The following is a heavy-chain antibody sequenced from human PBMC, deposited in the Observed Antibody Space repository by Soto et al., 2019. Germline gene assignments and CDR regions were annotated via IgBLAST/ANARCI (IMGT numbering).Heavy chain of an antibody. J-gene: IGHJ5*02. D-gene: IGHD2-8*02. V-gene: IGHV3-13*01. Sequence: VQLVESGGGLVQPGGSLRLSCAASGLTFSAYDMHWVRQATGKGLEWVAAIGTQHDAYYPDSVKGRFTISRENAKNSFYLQMNSLRAGATAVYYCARQASYWHGGGGWLDPWGQGTLVTVSS. CDR3: ARQASYWHGGGGWLDP. CDR1: GLTFSAYD. CDR2: IGTQHDA.